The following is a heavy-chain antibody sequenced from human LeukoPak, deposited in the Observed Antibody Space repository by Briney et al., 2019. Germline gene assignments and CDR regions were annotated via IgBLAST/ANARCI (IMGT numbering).Heavy chain of an antibody. CDR1: GGSISSGGYY. CDR3: ARHIAVAGTSYFDY. J-gene: IGHJ4*02. V-gene: IGHV4-31*03. CDR2: IYYSGST. Sequence: PSETLSLTCTVSGGSISSGGYYWSWIRQHPGKGLEWIGYIYYSGSTYYNPSLQSRVTISVDTSKNQFSLKLSSVTAADTAVYYCARHIAVAGTSYFDYWGQGTLVTVSS. D-gene: IGHD6-19*01.